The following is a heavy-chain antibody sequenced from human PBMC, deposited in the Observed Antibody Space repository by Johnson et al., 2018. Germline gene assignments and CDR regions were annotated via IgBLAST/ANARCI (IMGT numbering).Heavy chain of an antibody. CDR1: GLIFSSYG. V-gene: IGHV3-30*18. D-gene: IGHD3-22*01. CDR3: AKSRPYYYDSADFQH. J-gene: IGHJ1*01. Sequence: QVQLVESGGGVVQXGRSXRLXCAASGLIFSSYGMHWVRQAPGKGLEWVAVVSYDGSNKYYAYSVKGRFTIARDNSKNTLYLQMNNLRAEDTAVYYCAKSRPYYYDSADFQHWGQGTLVTVSS. CDR2: VSYDGSNK.